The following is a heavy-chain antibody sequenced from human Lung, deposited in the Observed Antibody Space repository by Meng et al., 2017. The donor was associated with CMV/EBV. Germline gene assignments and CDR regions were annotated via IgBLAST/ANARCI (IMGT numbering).Heavy chain of an antibody. CDR3: ARGGLSTALPEAPSSSSIDN. D-gene: IGHD2/OR15-2a*01. J-gene: IGHJ4*02. Sequence: ASVKVSXKASGYTFTGYFMHWVRQAPGQGLEWMGWINPNSGGTNYAQKFQGRVIMTWDTSISSAYMQLSRLTSNDTAVFYCARGGLSTALPEAPSSSSIDNWGQGPLVPFSS. V-gene: IGHV1-2*02. CDR2: INPNSGGT. CDR1: GYTFTGYF.